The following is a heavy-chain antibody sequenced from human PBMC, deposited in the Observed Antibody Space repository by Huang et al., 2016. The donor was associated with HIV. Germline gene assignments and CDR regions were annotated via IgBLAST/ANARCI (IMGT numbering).Heavy chain of an antibody. CDR3: ATGFDTYYDI. CDR1: GYTLTELS. Sequence: QVQLVQSGAEVKKPGASVKVSCKVSGYTLTELSIHWVRQGPGTGLEWMGGFAPEQGETNYAQNFQGRVTMTEDTSTDTAYMELNSLRSEDTAVYYCATGFDTYYDIWGQGTMVIASS. D-gene: IGHD2-21*01. J-gene: IGHJ3*02. V-gene: IGHV1-24*01. CDR2: FAPEQGET.